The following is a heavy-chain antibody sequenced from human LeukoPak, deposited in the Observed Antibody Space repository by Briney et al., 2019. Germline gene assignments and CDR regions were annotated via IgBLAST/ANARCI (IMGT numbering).Heavy chain of an antibody. CDR1: GFTFSSYS. V-gene: IGHV3-21*01. CDR3: ARDLDYGDYAFDY. D-gene: IGHD4-17*01. Sequence: GGSLRLSCAASGFTFSSYSMNWVRQALGNGLEWVSSISSSSSYIYYADSVKGRFTISRDKAKNSLYLQMNSLRAEDTAVYYCARDLDYGDYAFDYWGQGTLVTVSS. CDR2: ISSSSSYI. J-gene: IGHJ4*02.